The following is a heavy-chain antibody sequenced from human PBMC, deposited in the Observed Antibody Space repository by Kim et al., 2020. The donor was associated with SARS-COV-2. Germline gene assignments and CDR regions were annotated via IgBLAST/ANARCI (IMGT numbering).Heavy chain of an antibody. V-gene: IGHV3-33*05. CDR2: ISYDGSNK. CDR1: GFTFSSYG. J-gene: IGHJ6*02. CDR3: VASSGWYEYGGNSGLYCYYGMDV. Sequence: GGSLRLSCAASGFTFSSYGMHWVRQAPGKGLEWVAVISYDGSNKYYADSVKGRFTISRDNSKNTLYLQMNSLRAEDTAVYYCVASSGWYEYGGNSGLYCYYGMDVWGQGTTVTVSS. D-gene: IGHD6-19*01.